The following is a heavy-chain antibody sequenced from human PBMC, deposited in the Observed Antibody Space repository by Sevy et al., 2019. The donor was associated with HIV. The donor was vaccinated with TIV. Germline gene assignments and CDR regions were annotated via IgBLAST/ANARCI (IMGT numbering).Heavy chain of an antibody. CDR2: IWHDGSNK. D-gene: IGHD4-4*01. Sequence: GGSLRLSCAASGFTFNFHGMHWVRQAPGKGLEWVAFIWHDGSNKYMSDSVKGRFTISRDNSKNTLFLQMNSLAVEDTAVYYCARETDNSARWLDPWGQGTLVTVSS. CDR3: ARETDNSARWLDP. J-gene: IGHJ5*02. V-gene: IGHV3-30*02. CDR1: GFTFNFHG.